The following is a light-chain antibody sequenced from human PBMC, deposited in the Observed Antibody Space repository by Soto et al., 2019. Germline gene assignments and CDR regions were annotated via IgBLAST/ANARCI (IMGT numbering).Light chain of an antibody. CDR2: DAY. CDR3: QQRSHWPPT. J-gene: IGKJ1*01. V-gene: IGKV3-11*01. Sequence: EIVLTQSPATLSLSPGERATLSCRASQSVGSNLAWYQQKPGQAPRLLIYDAYNRAAGIPARFSGGGSGTDFTLSISNLEPEDFAVYYCQQRSHWPPTFGQGTKVDIK. CDR1: QSVGSN.